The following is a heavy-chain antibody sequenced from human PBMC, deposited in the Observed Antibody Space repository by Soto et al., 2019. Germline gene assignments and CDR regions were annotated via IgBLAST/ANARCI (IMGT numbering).Heavy chain of an antibody. CDR1: GFTFSSYA. J-gene: IGHJ6*03. CDR3: AKDQGAYNWNYDMDV. Sequence: GGSLRLSCAASGFTFSSYAMSWVRQAPGKGLEWVSAISGSGGSTYYADSVKGRFTISRDNSKNTLYLQMNSLRAEDTAVYYCAKDQGAYNWNYDMDVWGKGTTVTVSS. D-gene: IGHD1-20*01. CDR2: ISGSGGST. V-gene: IGHV3-23*01.